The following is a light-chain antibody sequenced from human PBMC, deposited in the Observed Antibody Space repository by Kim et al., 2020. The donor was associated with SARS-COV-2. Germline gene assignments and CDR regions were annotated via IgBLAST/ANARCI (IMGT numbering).Light chain of an antibody. J-gene: IGKJ4*01. CDR1: QALGKY. Sequence: DIQMTQSPASLSASVGDRATITCQASQALGKYLNWYQQKPGKAPRLLIHDTSTLQTGVPPRFSGSGSGTDFTLTINTLQPEDIATYYCQQFDDLPVTFGGGTKLEI. CDR2: DTS. CDR3: QQFDDLPVT. V-gene: IGKV1-33*01.